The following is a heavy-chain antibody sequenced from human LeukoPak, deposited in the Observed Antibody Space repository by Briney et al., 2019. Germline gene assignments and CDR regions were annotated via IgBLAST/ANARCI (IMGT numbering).Heavy chain of an antibody. CDR1: GGSISSYY. CDR2: IYYSGST. CDR3: ARAGWDLYVDY. V-gene: IGHV4-59*01. J-gene: IGHJ4*02. D-gene: IGHD1-26*01. Sequence: SETLSLTCTVSGGSISSYYWSWIRQPPGKGLEWTGYIYYSGSTNYNPSLKSRVTISVDTSKNQFSLKLSSVTAADTAVYYCARAGWDLYVDYWGQGTLVTVSS.